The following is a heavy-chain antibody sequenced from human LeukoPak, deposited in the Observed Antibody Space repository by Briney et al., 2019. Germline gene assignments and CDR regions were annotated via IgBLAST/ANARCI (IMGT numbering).Heavy chain of an antibody. J-gene: IGHJ4*02. D-gene: IGHD5-24*01. CDR1: GFTFDDYV. V-gene: IGHV3-9*01. Sequence: GGSLRLSCAASGFTFDDYVMHWVRQAPGKGLEWVSGISWNSGNIGYADSVKGRFTISRDNAKNSLYLQMNSLRVEDTALYYCARSGTATKKYQIGYWGQGTLVTVSS. CDR3: ARSGTATKKYQIGY. CDR2: ISWNSGNI.